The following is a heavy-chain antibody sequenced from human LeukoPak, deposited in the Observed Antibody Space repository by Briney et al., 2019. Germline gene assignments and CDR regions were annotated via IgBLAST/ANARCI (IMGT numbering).Heavy chain of an antibody. D-gene: IGHD2-8*02. CDR1: GGSISSYY. CDR3: AGHHPRNTVDF. Sequence: SETLSLTCTVSGGSISSYYWSWIRQPLGKGLEWIAYISDIGSINYNPSLKSRVTMSLDTSKNQFSLKLSSVTAADTAVYYCAGHHPRNTVDFWGQGTLVTVSS. J-gene: IGHJ4*02. CDR2: ISDIGSI. V-gene: IGHV4-59*08.